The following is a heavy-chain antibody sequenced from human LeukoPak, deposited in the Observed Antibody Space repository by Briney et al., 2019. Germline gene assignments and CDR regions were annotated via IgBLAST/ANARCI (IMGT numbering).Heavy chain of an antibody. J-gene: IGHJ4*02. V-gene: IGHV4-59*01. CDR2: NYNRGTT. Sequence: SETLSLTCSVSGGSISTYYWSWIRQPPGKGLEWIGYNYNRGTTNYNPSLKTRVTISVDRSKNQFSLSLTSVTAADTAVYYCARERASAGPHFEHWGRGILVTVSS. D-gene: IGHD6-13*01. CDR1: GGSISTYY. CDR3: ARERASAGPHFEH.